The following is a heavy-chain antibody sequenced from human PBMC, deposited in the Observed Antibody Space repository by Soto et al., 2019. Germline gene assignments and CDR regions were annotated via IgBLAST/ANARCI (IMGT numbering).Heavy chain of an antibody. CDR1: GGTFSSYT. CDR2: IIPILGIA. V-gene: IGHV1-69*02. J-gene: IGHJ4*02. Sequence: ASVKVSCKASGGTFSSYTISWVRQAPGQGLEWMGRIIPILGIANYAQKFQGRVTITADKSTSTAYMELSSLRSEDTAVYYCARARLSVAAIAATSHFDYWGQGTLVTVS. D-gene: IGHD6-6*01. CDR3: ARARLSVAAIAATSHFDY.